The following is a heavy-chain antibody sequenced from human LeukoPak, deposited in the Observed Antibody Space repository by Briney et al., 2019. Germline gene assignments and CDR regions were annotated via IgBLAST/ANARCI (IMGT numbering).Heavy chain of an antibody. CDR2: INTNTGNP. V-gene: IGHV7-4-1*02. Sequence: ASVKVSCKASGYTFTNFAIHWVRQAPGQGLEWMGWINTNTGNPTYAQDFTGRFVFSLDTSVSTAYLQISSLKAEDTAVYYCAKDSTDYSKNYGMDVWGQGTTVTVSS. J-gene: IGHJ6*02. CDR3: AKDSTDYSKNYGMDV. D-gene: IGHD4-11*01. CDR1: GYTFTNFA.